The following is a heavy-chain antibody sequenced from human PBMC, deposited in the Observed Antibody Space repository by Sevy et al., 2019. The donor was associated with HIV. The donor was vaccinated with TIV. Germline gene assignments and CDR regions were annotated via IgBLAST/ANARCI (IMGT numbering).Heavy chain of an antibody. V-gene: IGHV3-23*01. Sequence: GGSLRLSCAASGFTFSSYAMSWVRQAPGKGLEGVSAISGSGGSTYYADSVKGRFTISRDNSKNTLYLQMNSLRAEDTAVYYCAKDRRNYYDSSGYYYFDYWGQGTLVTVSS. CDR1: GFTFSSYA. CDR3: AKDRRNYYDSSGYYYFDY. CDR2: ISGSGGST. D-gene: IGHD3-22*01. J-gene: IGHJ4*02.